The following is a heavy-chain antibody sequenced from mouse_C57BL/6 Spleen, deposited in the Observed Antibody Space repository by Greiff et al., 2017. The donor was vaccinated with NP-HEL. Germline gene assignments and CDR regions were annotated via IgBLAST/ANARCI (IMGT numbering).Heavy chain of an antibody. Sequence: QVQLQQPGAELVMPGASVKLSCKASGYTFTSYWMHWVKQRPGQGLEWIGEIDPSDSYTNYNQKFKGKSTLTVDKSSSTAYMQLSSLTSEDSAVYYCASSPTKEWYFDVWGTGTTVTVSS. V-gene: IGHV1-69*01. CDR1: GYTFTSYW. J-gene: IGHJ1*03. CDR3: ASSPTKEWYFDV. CDR2: IDPSDSYT.